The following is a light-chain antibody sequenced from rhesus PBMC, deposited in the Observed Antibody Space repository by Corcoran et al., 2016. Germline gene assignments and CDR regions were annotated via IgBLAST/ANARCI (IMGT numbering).Light chain of an antibody. CDR3: QVWDSTSKF. Sequence: FELTQPPSVSAASGQTARITCGGDKIGNKNVHWYQQKPAQPPLLVIYADTRRPAGIPARFSGDNSGNTATLTISRVEAGDEANFYCQVWDSTSKFFGTGTRLIVL. V-gene: IGLV3-25*02. J-gene: IGLJ1*01. CDR1: KIGNKN. CDR2: ADT.